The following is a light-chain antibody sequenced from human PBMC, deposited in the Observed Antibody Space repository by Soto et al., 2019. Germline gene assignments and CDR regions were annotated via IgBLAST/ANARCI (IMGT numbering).Light chain of an antibody. Sequence: DIQMTQSPSSLSASVGDRVTITCRASQSISNYLNWYQQKPGKAPKLLIYAASSLQSGVPSRFSGSGSGTDFTLTSSSLQPEDFATYSCQQSYSTPRTFGQGTKVEIK. V-gene: IGKV1-39*01. J-gene: IGKJ1*01. CDR3: QQSYSTPRT. CDR2: AAS. CDR1: QSISNY.